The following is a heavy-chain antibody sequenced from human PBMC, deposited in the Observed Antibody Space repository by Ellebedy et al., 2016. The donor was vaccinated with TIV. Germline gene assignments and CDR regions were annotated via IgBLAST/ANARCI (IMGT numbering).Heavy chain of an antibody. CDR3: AKGGAQRPDY. CDR2: ISGSGGTT. CDR1: GFTFSSYH. J-gene: IGHJ4*02. Sequence: GESLKISXAASGFTFSSYHVSWVRQAPRKGLEWVSSISGSGGTTYYADSVKGRFTISRDNSKNTLYLQMNSLRAEDTAVYYCAKGGAQRPDYWGQGTLVTLSS. V-gene: IGHV3-23*01.